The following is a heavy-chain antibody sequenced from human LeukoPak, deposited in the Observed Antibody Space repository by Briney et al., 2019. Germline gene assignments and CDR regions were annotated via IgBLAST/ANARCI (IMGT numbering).Heavy chain of an antibody. V-gene: IGHV3-30-3*01. Sequence: PGRSLRLSCAASGFTFSSYAMHWVRQAPGKGLEWVAVISYDGSNKYYADSVEGRFTISRDNSKNTLYLQMNSLRAEDTAVYYCARETRSSSSFDYWGQGTLVTVSS. J-gene: IGHJ4*02. CDR2: ISYDGSNK. D-gene: IGHD6-6*01. CDR1: GFTFSSYA. CDR3: ARETRSSSSFDY.